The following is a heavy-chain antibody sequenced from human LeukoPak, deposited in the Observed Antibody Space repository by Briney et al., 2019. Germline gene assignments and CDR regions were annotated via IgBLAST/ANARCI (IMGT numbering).Heavy chain of an antibody. Sequence: GGSLRLSCAASGFTFSTYAMHWVRQAPGKGLEWVAAISYDGNNKYYADSVKGRFTISRDNSKNTLYLQMNSLRAEDTAVYYCARELIVGVRKGAFDYWGQGTLVTVSS. CDR3: ARELIVGVRKGAFDY. CDR2: ISYDGNNK. D-gene: IGHD3-22*01. CDR1: GFTFSTYA. J-gene: IGHJ4*02. V-gene: IGHV3-30-3*01.